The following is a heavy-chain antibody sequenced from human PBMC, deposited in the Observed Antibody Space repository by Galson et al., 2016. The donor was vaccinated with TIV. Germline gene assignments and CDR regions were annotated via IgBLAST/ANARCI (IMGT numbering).Heavy chain of an antibody. D-gene: IGHD3-22*01. Sequence: SLRLSCAASGFTFDNYWMTWVRQAPGRGLEWVGSVKHDGSETKFGDSVKGRFTISRDNAKKSLYLQMNSLRAEDTAVYYCAIIITMMVLVQYGYFDLWGRGTLVAVSS. V-gene: IGHV3-7*05. CDR1: GFTFDNYW. CDR3: AIIITMMVLVQYGYFDL. CDR2: VKHDGSET. J-gene: IGHJ2*01.